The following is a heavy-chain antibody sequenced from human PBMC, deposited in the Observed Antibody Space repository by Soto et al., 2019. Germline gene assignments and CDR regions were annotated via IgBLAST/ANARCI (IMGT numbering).Heavy chain of an antibody. CDR2: ISYDGSNK. D-gene: IGHD3-22*01. V-gene: IGHV3-30*18. CDR3: AKDGLYDTTLGAFDI. Sequence: PGGSLRLSCAASGFTFSSYDMHWVRQAPGKGLEWVAVISYDGSNKYYADSVKGRFTISRDNSKNTLYLQMNSLRAEDTAVYYCAKDGLYDTTLGAFDIWGQGTMVTVSS. CDR1: GFTFSSYD. J-gene: IGHJ3*02.